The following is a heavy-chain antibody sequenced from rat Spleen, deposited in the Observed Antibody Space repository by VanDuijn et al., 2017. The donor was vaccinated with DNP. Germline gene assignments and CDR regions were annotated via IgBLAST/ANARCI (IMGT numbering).Heavy chain of an antibody. Sequence: EVQLVESGGDLVQPGRSLKLSCVASGFTFSNYWMTWIRQVPGRGLEWVASITSSGGSIYYPDSVKGRVTISRDDAKNTLYLQMDSLRSEDTATYYCARYVYYGLHFDYWGQGVMVTVSS. V-gene: IGHV5-31*01. CDR2: ITSSGGSI. J-gene: IGHJ2*01. D-gene: IGHD1-6*01. CDR3: ARYVYYGLHFDY. CDR1: GFTFSNYW.